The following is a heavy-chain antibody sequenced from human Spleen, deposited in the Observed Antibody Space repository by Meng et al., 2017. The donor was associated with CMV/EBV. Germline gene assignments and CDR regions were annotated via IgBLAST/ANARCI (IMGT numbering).Heavy chain of an antibody. V-gene: IGHV3-20*04. CDR2: INWNGDNT. D-gene: IGHD1-26*01. J-gene: IGHJ6*02. Sequence: GESLKISCAASGFIFDDYGMSWVRQAPGKGLEWVSSINWNGDNTGYADSVKGRFTISRDNAKNSLYLQMNSLRAEDTAVYYCARDEGGIVGAPIITQTLYYYYGMDVWGQGTTVTVSS. CDR1: GFIFDDYG. CDR3: ARDEGGIVGAPIITQTLYYYYGMDV.